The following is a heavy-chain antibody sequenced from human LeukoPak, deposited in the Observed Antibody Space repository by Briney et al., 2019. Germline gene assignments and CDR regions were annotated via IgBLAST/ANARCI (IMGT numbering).Heavy chain of an antibody. Sequence: PGGSLRLSCAASAFTFSTYAMHWVRQAPGKGLEWVAAISFGTNTKYADSVKGRFTISRDNSKNTLDLQMNSLRTEDTAVYYCATSETDRLYYFDNWGQGTLVTVSS. CDR1: AFTFSTYA. V-gene: IGHV3-30-3*01. CDR2: ISFGTNT. CDR3: ATSETDRLYYFDN. J-gene: IGHJ4*02.